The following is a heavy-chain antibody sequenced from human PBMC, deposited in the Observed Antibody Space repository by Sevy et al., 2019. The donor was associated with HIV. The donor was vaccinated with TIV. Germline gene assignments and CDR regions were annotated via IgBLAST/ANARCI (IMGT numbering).Heavy chain of an antibody. V-gene: IGHV3-21*01. CDR1: GFTFSTST. CDR3: VRDGWNY. CDR2: MTSSGSYI. Sequence: GGSLRLSCAASGFTFSTSTMNWVRQAPGKGLEWVSLMTSSGSYILYADSVKGRFTISRDNAKNSGFLQMNSLRVEDSAVYYCVRDGWNYWGQGTLVTVSS. J-gene: IGHJ4*02. D-gene: IGHD2-15*01.